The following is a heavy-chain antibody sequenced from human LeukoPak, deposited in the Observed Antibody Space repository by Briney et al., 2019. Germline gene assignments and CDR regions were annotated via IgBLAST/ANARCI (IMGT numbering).Heavy chain of an antibody. D-gene: IGHD3-10*01. CDR3: ARDLGGSGSYVFDY. CDR2: IYYSGST. Sequence: SETLSLTCTVSGGSISSGGYSWSWIRQHPGKGLEWIGSIYYSGSTYYNPSLKSRLTISVDTSKNQFPLKLTSVTAADTAVYYCARDLGGSGSYVFDYWGQGTLVTVSS. CDR1: GGSISSGGYS. V-gene: IGHV4-31*03. J-gene: IGHJ4*02.